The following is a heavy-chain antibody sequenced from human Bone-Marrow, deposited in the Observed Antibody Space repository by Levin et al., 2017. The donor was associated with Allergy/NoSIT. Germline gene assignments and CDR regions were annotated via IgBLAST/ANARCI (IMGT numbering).Heavy chain of an antibody. Sequence: GESLKISCKASGYTFTGYYMHWVRQAPGQGLEWMGWINPNSGGTNYAQKFQGRVTMTRDTSISTAYMELSRLRSDDTAVYYCARAHLWFGELSQLGYFDYWGQGTLVTVSS. CDR1: GYTFTGYY. CDR3: ARAHLWFGELSQLGYFDY. J-gene: IGHJ4*02. D-gene: IGHD3-10*01. V-gene: IGHV1-2*02. CDR2: INPNSGGT.